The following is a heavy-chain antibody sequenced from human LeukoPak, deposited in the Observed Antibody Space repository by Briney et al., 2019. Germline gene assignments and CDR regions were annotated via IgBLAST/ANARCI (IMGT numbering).Heavy chain of an antibody. J-gene: IGHJ4*02. CDR2: IYYCGRT. Sequence: SETLSLTCTVSGGSLTNYSWSWVRQSPEAGLEWMEFIYYCGRTCYNPSLKGRATISVDTSKNQFSLSLNSVTAADTAVYYCVRESDWLFDHWGQGTLVTVSS. CDR3: VRESDWLFDH. CDR1: GGSLTNYS. D-gene: IGHD3-9*01. V-gene: IGHV4-59*01.